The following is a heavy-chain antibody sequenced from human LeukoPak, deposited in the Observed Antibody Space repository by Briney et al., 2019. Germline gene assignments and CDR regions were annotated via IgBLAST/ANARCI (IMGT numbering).Heavy chain of an antibody. Sequence: PSGTLSLTCDVSGGSISSDNWWIWVRQPPGKGLEWIGEIYHTGRSNYNPSLKSRVTTSVDTSKNQFSLKLSSVTAADTAVYYCARHLGGSGSTDAFDIWGQGTVVTVSS. CDR3: ARHLGGSGSTDAFDI. V-gene: IGHV4-4*02. D-gene: IGHD3-3*01. CDR2: IYHTGRS. J-gene: IGHJ3*02. CDR1: GGSISSDNW.